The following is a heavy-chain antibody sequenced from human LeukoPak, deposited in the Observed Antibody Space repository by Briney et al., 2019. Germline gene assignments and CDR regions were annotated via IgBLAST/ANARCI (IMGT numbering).Heavy chain of an antibody. Sequence: GASVKVSCKASGGTFSSYAISWVRQAPGQGLEWMGGIIPIFGTANYAQKFQGRVTITADESTSTAYVELSSLRSEDTAVYYCARGYCSGGSCPQGYWGQGTLVTVSS. CDR2: IIPIFGTA. CDR3: ARGYCSGGSCPQGY. V-gene: IGHV1-69*13. D-gene: IGHD2-15*01. J-gene: IGHJ4*02. CDR1: GGTFSSYA.